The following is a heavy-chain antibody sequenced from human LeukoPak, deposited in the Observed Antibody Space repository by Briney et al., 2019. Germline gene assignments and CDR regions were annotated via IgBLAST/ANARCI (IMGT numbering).Heavy chain of an antibody. V-gene: IGHV3-7*01. CDR1: GFTFSTYW. CDR3: ANGDGFDY. D-gene: IGHD5-24*01. J-gene: IGHJ4*02. Sequence: GGSLRLSCATSGFTFSTYWKSWVRQAPGKGLEWVANIKQDGSETYYADSVKGRFTIFRDNAKNSLYLQVDSLRVEDTAVYYCANGDGFDYWGQGTLVIVSS. CDR2: IKQDGSET.